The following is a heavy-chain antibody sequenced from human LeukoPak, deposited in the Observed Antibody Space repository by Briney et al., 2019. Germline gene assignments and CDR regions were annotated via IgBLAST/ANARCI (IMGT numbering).Heavy chain of an antibody. Sequence: SGGSLRLSCAASGFTFSSYSMNWVRQAPGKGLEWVSSISSSSSSYIYYADSVKGRFTISRDNAKNSLYLQMNSLRAEDTAVYYCAGAHSSSLAWFDPWGQGTLVTGSS. CDR3: AGAHSSSLAWFDP. CDR2: ISSSSSSYI. J-gene: IGHJ5*02. CDR1: GFTFSSYS. V-gene: IGHV3-21*01. D-gene: IGHD6-13*01.